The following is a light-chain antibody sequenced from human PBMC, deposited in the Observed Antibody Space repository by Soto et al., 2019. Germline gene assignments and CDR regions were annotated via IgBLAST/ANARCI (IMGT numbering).Light chain of an antibody. CDR1: SSDVGGYNY. J-gene: IGLJ1*01. V-gene: IGLV2-14*01. Sequence: QSVLTQPASVSGSRGQSITISCTGTSSDVGGYNYVSWYQHHPGKAPKLIIYEVSNRPSGVSNRFSGSKSGNTASLTISGLQAEDEADYYCNSYTSKSTGVFGTGTNLTVL. CDR2: EVS. CDR3: NSYTSKSTGV.